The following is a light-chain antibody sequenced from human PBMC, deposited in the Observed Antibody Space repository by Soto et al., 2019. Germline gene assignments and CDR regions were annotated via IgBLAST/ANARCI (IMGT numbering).Light chain of an antibody. CDR3: PQYHTYPRT. CDR1: QRVGKY. CDR2: DIS. Sequence: DIQMTQSPSSLSVSVGARVTITCRASQRVGKYLAWFQQKPGRAPESLIYDISTLQSGVPSKFSGSGSGTDFTLTINSLQPEDSATYYCPQYHTYPRTFGQGTRLEIK. J-gene: IGKJ5*01. V-gene: IGKV1-16*02.